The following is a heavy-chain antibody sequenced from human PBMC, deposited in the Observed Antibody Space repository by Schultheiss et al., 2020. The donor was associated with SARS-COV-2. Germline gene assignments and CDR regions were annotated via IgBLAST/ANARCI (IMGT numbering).Heavy chain of an antibody. Sequence: GESLKISCAASGFTFSSYWMSWVRQAPGKGLEWVANIKQDGSEKYYVDSVKGRFTISRDNSKNTLYLQMNSLRAEDTAVYYCAKDRGLRFLGDNGDYWGQGTLVTVSS. CDR3: AKDRGLRFLGDNGDY. J-gene: IGHJ4*02. CDR2: IKQDGSEK. V-gene: IGHV3-7*05. D-gene: IGHD3-3*01. CDR1: GFTFSSYW.